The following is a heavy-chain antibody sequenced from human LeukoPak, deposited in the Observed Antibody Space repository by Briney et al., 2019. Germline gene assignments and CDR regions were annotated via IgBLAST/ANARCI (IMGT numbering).Heavy chain of an antibody. Sequence: SETLSLTCTVSGYSISSGYYWGWIRQPPGKGLEWIASIHYSETTYYNPSLKSRVTISVDTSKNHFSLKLSSVTAADTAVYYCARGPTYQPIDFWGQGTLVTVSS. CDR3: ARGPTYQPIDF. V-gene: IGHV4-38-2*02. J-gene: IGHJ4*02. CDR1: GYSISSGYY. CDR2: IHYSETT. D-gene: IGHD2-2*01.